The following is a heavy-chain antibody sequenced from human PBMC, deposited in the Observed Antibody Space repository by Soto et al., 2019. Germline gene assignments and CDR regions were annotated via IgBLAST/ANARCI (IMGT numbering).Heavy chain of an antibody. J-gene: IGHJ4*02. Sequence: GGSLRLSCAGSGFTFSNYNLNWVRQAPGKGLEWVSYISGSGSNIYYADSVKGRFTISRDNAKKSLYLQMNSLRDEDTAVYYCARGQGVGFKYYFDSWGQGTLVTVSS. V-gene: IGHV3-48*02. CDR3: ARGQGVGFKYYFDS. CDR1: GFTFSNYN. D-gene: IGHD2-15*01. CDR2: ISGSGSNI.